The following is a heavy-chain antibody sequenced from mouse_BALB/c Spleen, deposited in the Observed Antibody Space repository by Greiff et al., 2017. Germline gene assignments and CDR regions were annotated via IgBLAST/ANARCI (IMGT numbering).Heavy chain of an antibody. CDR2: IWGDGST. D-gene: IGHD1-1*01. CDR1: GFSLTGYG. CDR3: ARYYGSGAMDY. J-gene: IGHJ4*01. V-gene: IGHV2-6-7*01. Sequence: VQRVESGPGLVAPSQSLSITCTVSGFSLTGYGVNWVRQPPGKGLEWLGMIWGDGSTDYNSALKSRLSISKDNSKSQVFLKMNSLQTDDTARYYCARYYGSGAMDYWGQGTSVTVSS.